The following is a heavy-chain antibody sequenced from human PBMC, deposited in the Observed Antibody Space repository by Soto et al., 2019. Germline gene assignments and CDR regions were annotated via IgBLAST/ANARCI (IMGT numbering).Heavy chain of an antibody. CDR3: AKDPGGSY. J-gene: IGHJ4*02. Sequence: EVQLLESGGGLVQPGGSLRLSCAASGFTLSNYAINWVRQAPGKWLEWVSSFSGSGSSTYYADSVKGRFTISRDNSMNTLYLQMNSLRGEDTAVYFCAKDPGGSYWGQGTLVTVSS. CDR1: GFTLSNYA. V-gene: IGHV3-23*01. CDR2: FSGSGSST. D-gene: IGHD3-16*01.